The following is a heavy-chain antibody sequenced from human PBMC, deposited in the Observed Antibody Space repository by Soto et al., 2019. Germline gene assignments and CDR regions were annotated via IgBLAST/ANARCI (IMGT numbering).Heavy chain of an antibody. CDR2: INSDGRSI. D-gene: IGHD2-15*01. Sequence: EVQLVESGGGLVQPGWSLRLSCAASGFTFSSYWMHWVRQAPGKGLVWVSRINSDGRSISYVDSVKGRFTISRDNAKNTLYLQMDSRRAEDTAMYYGASQGYCSGGTCGGYWGQGTLVTVSS. CDR1: GFTFSSYW. V-gene: IGHV3-74*01. CDR3: ASQGYCSGGTCGGY. J-gene: IGHJ4*02.